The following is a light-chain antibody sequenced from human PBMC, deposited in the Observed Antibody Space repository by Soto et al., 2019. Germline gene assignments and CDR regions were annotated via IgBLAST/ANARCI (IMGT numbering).Light chain of an antibody. CDR1: SSNIGGNS. Sequence: QSVLWPTPSVSAAPGQRVTISCSGNSSNIGGNSVSWYQQLPGTAPKLLIYDDDTRPSGIPDRFSGSKSGTSATLGITGFQTGDEADYYCGSWDSSLSAYVFGTGTKVTVL. V-gene: IGLV1-51*01. CDR3: GSWDSSLSAYV. CDR2: DDD. J-gene: IGLJ1*01.